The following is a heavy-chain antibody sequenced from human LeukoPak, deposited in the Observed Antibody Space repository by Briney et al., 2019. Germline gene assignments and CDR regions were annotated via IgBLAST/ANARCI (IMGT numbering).Heavy chain of an antibody. V-gene: IGHV3-49*04. J-gene: IGHJ3*02. Sequence: GRSRRLCCRGSGFVFGDVAMKWVRDAPARALELVSFTRSKAYGRTREYATSMAGRFAISREDSNTIAYLQRNSRTTEDTAMYYSTRLKYYDSRTRTFDIWGQGTMVTVSS. D-gene: IGHD3-22*01. CDR2: TRSKAYGRTR. CDR1: GFVFGDVA. CDR3: TRLKYYDSRTRTFDI.